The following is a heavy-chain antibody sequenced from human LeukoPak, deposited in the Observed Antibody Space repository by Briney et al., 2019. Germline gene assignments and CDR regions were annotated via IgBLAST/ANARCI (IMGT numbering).Heavy chain of an antibody. CDR1: GYTFTGYY. V-gene: IGHV1-2*02. CDR2: INPNSGGT. Sequence: ASVKVSCKASGYTFTGYYMHWVRQAPGQGLEWMGWINPNSGGTNYAQKFQGRVTMTRDTSISTAYMELSRLRSDDTAVYYCARGKAYYYGSGKGWFDPWGQGTLVTVSS. CDR3: ARGKAYYYGSGKGWFDP. J-gene: IGHJ5*02. D-gene: IGHD3-10*01.